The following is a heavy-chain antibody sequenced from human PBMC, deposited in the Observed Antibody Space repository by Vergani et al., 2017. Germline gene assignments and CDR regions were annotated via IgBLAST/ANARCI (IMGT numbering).Heavy chain of an antibody. CDR2: IKQDGSEK. J-gene: IGHJ4*02. D-gene: IGHD3-22*01. CDR3: ARDLQNYYDSSGPLGY. V-gene: IGHV3-7*03. CDR1: GFTFSSYW. Sequence: EVQLLESGGGLVQPGGSLRLSCAASGFTFSSYWMSWVRQAPGKGLEWVANIKQDGSEKYYVDSVKGRFTISRDNAKNSLYLQMNSLRAEDTAVYYCARDLQNYYDSSGPLGYWGQGTLVTVSS.